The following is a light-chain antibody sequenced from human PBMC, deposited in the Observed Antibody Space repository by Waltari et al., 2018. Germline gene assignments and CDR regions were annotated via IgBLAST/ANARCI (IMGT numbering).Light chain of an antibody. CDR1: SLGTKT. J-gene: IGLJ3*02. Sequence: SYVLNQPPSVSVAPGKTARISCGGTSLGTKTVHWYQQKPGQAPVLVIHYDSGRPSGIPERFSGSTSVNTATLTIKWVEAGDEAEYFCQVWDFTQGVFGGGTKLTVL. CDR3: QVWDFTQGV. V-gene: IGLV3-21*04. CDR2: YDS.